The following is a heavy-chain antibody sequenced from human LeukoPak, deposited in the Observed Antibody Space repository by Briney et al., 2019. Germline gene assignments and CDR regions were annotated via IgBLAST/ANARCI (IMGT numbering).Heavy chain of an antibody. CDR1: GGSISSYY. CDR2: IYTSGST. Sequence: PSETLSLTCTVSGGSISSYYWSWIRQPAGKGLEWIGRIYTSGSTNYNPSLKSRVTMSVDTSKNQFSLKLSSVTAADTAVYYCAITTPYSSSSWFDPWGQGTLVTVSS. CDR3: AITTPYSSSSWFDP. D-gene: IGHD6-6*01. J-gene: IGHJ5*02. V-gene: IGHV4-4*07.